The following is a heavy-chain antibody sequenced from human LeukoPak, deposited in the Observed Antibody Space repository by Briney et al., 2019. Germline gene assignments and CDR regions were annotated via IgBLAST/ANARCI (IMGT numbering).Heavy chain of an antibody. D-gene: IGHD3-3*01. Sequence: GGSLRLSCAASGFTFSSYWMHWVRQAPGKGLVWVSRINSDGSSTSYADSVKGRFTISRDNAKNTLYLQMNSLRAEDTAVYYCAREPYFDFWSGPRGSFDYWGQGTLVTVSS. J-gene: IGHJ4*02. CDR1: GFTFSSYW. V-gene: IGHV3-74*01. CDR2: INSDGSST. CDR3: AREPYFDFWSGPRGSFDY.